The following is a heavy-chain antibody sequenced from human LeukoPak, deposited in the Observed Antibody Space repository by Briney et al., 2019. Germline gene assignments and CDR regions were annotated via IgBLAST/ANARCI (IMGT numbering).Heavy chain of an antibody. CDR1: GYSFTNSW. D-gene: IGHD2-2*01. V-gene: IGHV5-51*01. CDR2: IYPGDSDT. J-gene: IGHJ4*02. Sequence: KAGESLKISCKGSGYSFTNSWIAWVRQMPGKGLEWMGIIYPGDSDTRYSPSFQGQVTISADKSISTAYLQWSSLKASDTAMYYCATHLGYCSRTICNPYGGKGPLVTVPS. CDR3: ATHLGYCSRTICNPY.